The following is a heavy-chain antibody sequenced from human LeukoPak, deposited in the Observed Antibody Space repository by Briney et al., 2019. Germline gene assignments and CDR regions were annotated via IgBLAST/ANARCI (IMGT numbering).Heavy chain of an antibody. V-gene: IGHV3-23*01. D-gene: IGHD2-2*01. CDR1: GFTFSSHA. J-gene: IGHJ3*02. CDR2: IDQIVGGA. Sequence: GGSLRLSCAASGFTFSSHAMSWVRQPPGEGLEWVSCIDQIVGGAYYAHSVKGRFTISRDNSKNTLYLQMNSLRREDTAVYYCARRGGTSGWGAFDIWGQGTMVTVSS. CDR3: ARRGGTSGWGAFDI.